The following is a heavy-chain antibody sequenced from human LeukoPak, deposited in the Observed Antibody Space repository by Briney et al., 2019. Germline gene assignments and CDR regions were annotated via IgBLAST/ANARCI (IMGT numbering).Heavy chain of an antibody. D-gene: IGHD3-16*01. Sequence: PGGSLRLSCAASGFTFSSYSMNWVRQAPGKGLEGVSYISSSSSTIYYADSVKGRFTISRDNAKNSLYLQMHSLRAEDTAVYYCAGGDWFDPWGQGTLVTVS. V-gene: IGHV3-48*04. CDR2: ISSSSSTI. J-gene: IGHJ5*02. CDR3: AGGDWFDP. CDR1: GFTFSSYS.